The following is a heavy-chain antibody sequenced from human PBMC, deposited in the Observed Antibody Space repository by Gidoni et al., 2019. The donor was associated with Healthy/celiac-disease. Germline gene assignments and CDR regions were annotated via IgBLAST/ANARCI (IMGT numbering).Heavy chain of an antibody. CDR3: ARGGYFDWLNAFDI. D-gene: IGHD3-9*01. J-gene: IGHJ3*02. CDR1: GFTFSSYS. CDR2: ISSSSSYI. Sequence: EVQLVESGGGLVKPGGSLRLSCAASGFTFSSYSMNWVRQAPGKGLEWVSSISSSSSYIYYADSVKGRFTISRDNAKNSLYLQMNTLRAEDTAVYYCARGGYFDWLNAFDIWGQGTMVTVSS. V-gene: IGHV3-21*01.